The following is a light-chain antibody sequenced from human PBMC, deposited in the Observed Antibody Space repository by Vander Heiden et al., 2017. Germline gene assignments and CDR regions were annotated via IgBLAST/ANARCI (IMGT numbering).Light chain of an antibody. J-gene: IGKJ2*01. Sequence: ESVRVQPGLPLPVTPGEPASISCRSSQSLLYRNGYNYLDWYLQKPGQSPQLLIYLGSNRASGVPDRFSGSGSGPDFTLTIIRVYALAVGLYYCIQVLQAPYTFGQGTKLEIK. CDR3: IQVLQAPYT. CDR1: QSLLYRNGYNY. V-gene: IGKV2-28*01. CDR2: LGS.